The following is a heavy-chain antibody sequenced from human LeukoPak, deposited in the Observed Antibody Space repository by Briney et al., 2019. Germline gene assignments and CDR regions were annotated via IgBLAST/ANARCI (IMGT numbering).Heavy chain of an antibody. Sequence: ASVKVSCKASGYTFTSYGISWVRQAPGQGLEWMGWINPNSGGTNYAQKFQGWVTMTRDTSISTAYMELSRLRSDDTAVYYCARVSGYSSSWAHFDYWGQGTLVTVSS. CDR1: GYTFTSYG. CDR3: ARVSGYSSSWAHFDY. J-gene: IGHJ4*02. D-gene: IGHD6-13*01. V-gene: IGHV1-2*04. CDR2: INPNSGGT.